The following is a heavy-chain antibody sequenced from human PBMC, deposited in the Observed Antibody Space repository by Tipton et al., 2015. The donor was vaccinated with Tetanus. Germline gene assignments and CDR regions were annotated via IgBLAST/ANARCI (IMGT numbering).Heavy chain of an antibody. Sequence: LRLSCAVSGDSTRNINYYWGWVRQPPGKGLEWLASIYYSGNTYYNPSLRSRLTISLDTAKNQFSLKMQSVTGADTALYFCARQGMTGYEIFDNWGRGTQVTASS. D-gene: IGHD5-12*01. CDR2: IYYSGNT. V-gene: IGHV4-39*01. CDR3: ARQGMTGYEIFDN. J-gene: IGHJ4*02. CDR1: GDSTRNINYY.